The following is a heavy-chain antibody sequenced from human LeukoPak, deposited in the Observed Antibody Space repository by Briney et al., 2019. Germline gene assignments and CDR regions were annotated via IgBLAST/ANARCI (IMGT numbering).Heavy chain of an antibody. CDR3: AKGATGLRIVGDD. J-gene: IGHJ4*02. CDR1: GFNFSNYA. Sequence: PGGSLRLSCASSGFNFSNYAMTWVRQAPGKGLEWVSTITGSGNDAYYAHPVKGRFTISRDNSKNMLYLQMDSLRAEDTAVYYCAKGATGLRIVGDDWGQGTLVTVSS. D-gene: IGHD2-15*01. CDR2: ITGSGNDA. V-gene: IGHV3-23*01.